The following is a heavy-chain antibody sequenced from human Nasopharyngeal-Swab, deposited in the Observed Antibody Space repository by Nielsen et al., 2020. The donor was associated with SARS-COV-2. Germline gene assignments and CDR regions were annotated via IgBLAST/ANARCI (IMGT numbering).Heavy chain of an antibody. J-gene: IGHJ4*02. CDR2: INHSGSI. CDR3: ARGRGITVTTPSPVFDY. Sequence: SETLSLTCAVSGGSFSGYCWSWIRQSPGKGLEWIGEINHSGSINYNLSLKSRVTISVETSKNQFSLKLSSVTAADTAVYYCARGRGITVTTPSPVFDYWGQGTLVTVSS. CDR1: GGSFSGYC. V-gene: IGHV4-34*01. D-gene: IGHD1-20*01.